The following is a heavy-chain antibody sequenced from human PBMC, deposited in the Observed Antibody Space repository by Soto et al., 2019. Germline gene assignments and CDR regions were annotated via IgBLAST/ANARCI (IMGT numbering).Heavy chain of an antibody. CDR3: AGIYGDYAGDYYYGMDV. Sequence: SETLSLTCAVSGGSISSSNWWSWVRQPPGKGLEWIGEIYHSGSTNYNPSLKSRVTISVDKSKNQFSLKLSSVTAADTAVYYCAGIYGDYAGDYYYGMDVWGQGTTVTVSS. J-gene: IGHJ6*02. CDR2: IYHSGST. D-gene: IGHD4-17*01. CDR1: GGSISSSNW. V-gene: IGHV4-4*02.